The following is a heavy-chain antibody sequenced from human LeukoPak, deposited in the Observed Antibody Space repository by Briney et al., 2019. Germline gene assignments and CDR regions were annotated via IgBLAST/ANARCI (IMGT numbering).Heavy chain of an antibody. J-gene: IGHJ4*02. Sequence: SVKVSCKGSGGTFSSYAISWVRQAPGQGVEWMGGIIPIFGAANYAQKFQGRVTITTDESTSTAYMELSSLRSEDTAVYYCASSPESVRGVIYFDYWGQGTLVTVSS. CDR1: GGTFSSYA. CDR3: ASSPESVRGVIYFDY. CDR2: IIPIFGAA. V-gene: IGHV1-69*05. D-gene: IGHD3-10*02.